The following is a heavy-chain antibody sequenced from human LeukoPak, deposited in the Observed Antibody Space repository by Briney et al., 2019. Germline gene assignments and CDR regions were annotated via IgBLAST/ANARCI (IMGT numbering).Heavy chain of an antibody. CDR3: ARNPGSDYPEW. Sequence: PSETLSLTCAVYGGSFSGYYWSWIRQPPGKGLEWIGEINHSGSTNYNPSLKSRVTISVDTSKNQFSLKLSSVTAADTAVYYCARNPGSDYPEWWGQGTLVTVSS. CDR2: INHSGST. D-gene: IGHD4-17*01. CDR1: GGSFSGYY. V-gene: IGHV4-34*01. J-gene: IGHJ4*02.